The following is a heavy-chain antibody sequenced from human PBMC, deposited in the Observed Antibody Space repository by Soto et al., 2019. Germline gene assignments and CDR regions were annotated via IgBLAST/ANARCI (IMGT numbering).Heavy chain of an antibody. J-gene: IGHJ6*02. CDR1: GFTFSSYS. CDR3: ARDTSGSDYGMDV. D-gene: IGHD3-22*01. CDR2: ISSSSSYI. Sequence: EVQLVESGGGLVKPGGSLRLSCAASGFTFSSYSMNWVRQAPGKGLEWVSSISSSSSYIYYADSVKGRSTISRDNAKNSLYLQMNSLRAEDTAVYYCARDTSGSDYGMDVWGQGTTVTVSS. V-gene: IGHV3-21*01.